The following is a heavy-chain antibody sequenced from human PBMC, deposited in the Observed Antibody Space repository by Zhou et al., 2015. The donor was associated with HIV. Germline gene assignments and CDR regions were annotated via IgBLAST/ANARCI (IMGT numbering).Heavy chain of an antibody. CDR3: TAGPPFYDRAAYFHT. D-gene: IGHD2/OR15-2a*01. CDR1: GGTFSSYA. V-gene: IGHV1-69*01. J-gene: IGHJ1*01. CDR2: VAPVSNTT. Sequence: QVQLVQSGAEVKKPGSSVKVSCKASGGTFSSYAXKKKKKKKKKKSWVRQAPGQGLQWLGGVAPVSNTTYYSQDFGDRLTVFVDGTKKTVYMHMTRLRSDDTALYYCTAGPPFYDRAAYFHTWGQGTLVAVS.